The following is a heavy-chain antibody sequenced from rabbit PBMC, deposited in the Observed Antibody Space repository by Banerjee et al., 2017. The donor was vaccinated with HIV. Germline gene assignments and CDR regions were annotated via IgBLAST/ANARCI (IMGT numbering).Heavy chain of an antibody. CDR3: ARSAGYAGYGLLGSLNL. D-gene: IGHD7-1*01. J-gene: IGHJ4*01. CDR1: GFSLNNYN. V-gene: IGHV1S40*01. CDR2: IWMDSGST. Sequence: QSLQESGGDLFQPGGSLALTCTASGFSLNNYNIEWVRQAPGKGLEWIGLIWMDSGSTDYATWAKGRFTISKTSSTTVTLQMTSLTAADTATYFCARSAGYAGYGLLGSLNLWGQGTLVTVS.